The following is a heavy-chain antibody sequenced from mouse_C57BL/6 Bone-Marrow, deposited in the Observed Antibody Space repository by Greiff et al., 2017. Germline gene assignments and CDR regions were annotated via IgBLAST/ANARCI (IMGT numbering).Heavy chain of an antibody. CDR1: GYTFTDYE. CDR2: IDPETGGT. Sequence: QVQLQQSGAELVRPGASVTLSCKASGYTFTDYEMHWVKQTPVHGLEWIGAIDPETGGTAYNQKFKGKAILTADKSSSTAYMELRSLTSEDSAVYCCTRGYYYYGSPWFAYWGQGTLVTVSA. J-gene: IGHJ3*01. V-gene: IGHV1-15*01. D-gene: IGHD1-1*01. CDR3: TRGYYYYGSPWFAY.